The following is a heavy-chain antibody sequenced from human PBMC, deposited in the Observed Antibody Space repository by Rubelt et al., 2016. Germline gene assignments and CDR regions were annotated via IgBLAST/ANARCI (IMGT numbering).Heavy chain of an antibody. CDR2: IWYDGSNK. J-gene: IGHJ4*02. V-gene: IGHV3-33*01. D-gene: IGHD3-10*01. Sequence: APGKGPEWVAVIWYDGSNKYYADSVKGRFTISRDNSKNTLYLQMNSLRAEDTAVYYCARDLTSGYFDHWGQGTLVTVSS. CDR3: ARDLTSGYFDH.